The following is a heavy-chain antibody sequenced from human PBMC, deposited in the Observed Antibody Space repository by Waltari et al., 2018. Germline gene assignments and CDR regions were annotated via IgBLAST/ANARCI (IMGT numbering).Heavy chain of an antibody. J-gene: IGHJ4*02. CDR1: GFTFRYHW. V-gene: IGHV3-74*01. Sequence: VPLVESGGGLVQPGGSLRLSCAASGFTFRYHWMNWVRAVPGKGLVWVSRIKRDGSITGYADFAKGRFTISRDNAKNTVDLQMNSLGPEDTAVYYCARDGERGGDYDYWGQGTLVTVSS. CDR3: ARDGERGGDYDY. CDR2: IKRDGSIT. D-gene: IGHD4-17*01.